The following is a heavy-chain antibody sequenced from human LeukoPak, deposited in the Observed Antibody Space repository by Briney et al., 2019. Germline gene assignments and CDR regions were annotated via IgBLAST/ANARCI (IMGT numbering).Heavy chain of an antibody. CDR2: IIPIFGTA. CDR3: ARAVAAAGMPYAFDI. CDR1: GGTFSSYA. D-gene: IGHD6-13*01. V-gene: IGHV1-69*05. J-gene: IGHJ3*02. Sequence: SVKVSCKASGGTFSSYAISWVRQAPGQGLEWMGGIIPIFGTANYAQKFQGRVTITTDESTSTAYMELSSLRSEDTAVYYCARAVAAAGMPYAFDIWGQGTMVTVSS.